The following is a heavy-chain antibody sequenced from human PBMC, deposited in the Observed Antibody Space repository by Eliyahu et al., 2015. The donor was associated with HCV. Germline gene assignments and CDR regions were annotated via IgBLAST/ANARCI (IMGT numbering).Heavy chain of an antibody. CDR2: IYPGDSDT. CDR1: GYSFTSYW. V-gene: IGHV5-51*01. J-gene: IGHJ2*01. CDR3: ARLLPLADTLGWYFDL. D-gene: IGHD6-19*01. Sequence: EVQLVQSGAEVKKPGESLKIXCKGSGYSFTSYWIGWVRQMPEKGLEWMGIIYPGDSDTRYSPSFQGQVTISADKSISTAYLQWSSLKASDTAMYYCARLLPLADTLGWYFDLWGRGTLVTVSS.